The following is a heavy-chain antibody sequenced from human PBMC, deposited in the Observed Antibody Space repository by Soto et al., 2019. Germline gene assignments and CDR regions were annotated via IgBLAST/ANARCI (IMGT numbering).Heavy chain of an antibody. Sequence: ASVKVSCKASGGTFSSYAISWVRQAPGQGLEWMGGIIPIFGTANYAQKFQGRVTITADESTSTAYMELSSLRSEDTAVYYCASRSGYSSGWRYYFDYWGQGTLVTVSS. V-gene: IGHV1-69*13. D-gene: IGHD6-19*01. J-gene: IGHJ4*02. CDR1: GGTFSSYA. CDR3: ASRSGYSSGWRYYFDY. CDR2: IIPIFGTA.